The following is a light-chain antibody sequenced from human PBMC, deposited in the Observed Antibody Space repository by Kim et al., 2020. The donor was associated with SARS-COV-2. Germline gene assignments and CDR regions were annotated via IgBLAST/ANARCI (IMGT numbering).Light chain of an antibody. J-gene: IGKJ1*01. CDR3: EQYGSSPWT. CDR1: QSVSSSY. V-gene: IGKV3-20*01. Sequence: SPGERAPLSCRASQSVSSSYLAWYQQKRGQAPRLLMYGASNRATGIPDRFSGSGSGTDFTLTISRLEPEDFAVYYCEQYGSSPWTFGQGTKVDIK. CDR2: GAS.